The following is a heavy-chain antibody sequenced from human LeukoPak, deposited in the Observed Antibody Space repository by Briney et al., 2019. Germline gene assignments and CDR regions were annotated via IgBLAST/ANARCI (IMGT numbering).Heavy chain of an antibody. Sequence: SETLSLTCAVYGGSFSGYYWSWIRQPPGKGLEWIGEINHSGSTNYNPSLKSRVTISVDTSKNQFSLKLSSVTAADTAVYYCARRGSSSGWYVRLYYFDYWGQGTLVTVSS. V-gene: IGHV4-34*01. D-gene: IGHD6-19*01. CDR1: GGSFSGYY. J-gene: IGHJ4*02. CDR2: INHSGST. CDR3: ARRGSSSGWYVRLYYFDY.